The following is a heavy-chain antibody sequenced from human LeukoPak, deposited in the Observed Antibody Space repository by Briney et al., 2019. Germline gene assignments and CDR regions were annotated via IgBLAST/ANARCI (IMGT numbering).Heavy chain of an antibody. CDR3: TKDLPFTRGGVIVD. V-gene: IGHV3-15*01. D-gene: IGHD3-16*01. J-gene: IGHJ4*02. CDR2: IKSKVNGETT. Sequence: PGGSLRLSCEASGFTFKNAWMTWVRQAPGKGLEWVGRIKSKVNGETTDYGEPVQGRFTISRDDSKNMLYLQMNSLTSEDTAMYYCTKDLPFTRGGVIVDWGQGTLVTVSS. CDR1: GFTFKNAW.